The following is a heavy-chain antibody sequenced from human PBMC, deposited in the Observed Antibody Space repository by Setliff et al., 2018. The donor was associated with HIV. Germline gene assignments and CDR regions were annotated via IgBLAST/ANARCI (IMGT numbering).Heavy chain of an antibody. V-gene: IGHV4-4*02. CDR1: GGSINTYY. CDR3: ARVNSRNWFDP. D-gene: IGHD6-13*01. J-gene: IGHJ5*02. Sequence: PSETLSLTCTVSGGSINTYYWSWVRQPPGKGLEWIGEIYHSGSTNYNPSLKSRVTISVDKSKNQFSLKLSSVTAADTAVYYCARVNSRNWFDPWGQGTLVTVPQ. CDR2: IYHSGST.